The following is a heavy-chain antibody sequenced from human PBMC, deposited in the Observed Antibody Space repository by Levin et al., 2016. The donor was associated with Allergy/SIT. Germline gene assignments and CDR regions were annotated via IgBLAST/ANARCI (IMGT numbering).Heavy chain of an antibody. CDR3: AKFGGIAARRSNSAVDY. Sequence: WIRQPPGKGLEWVAVISYDGSNKYYADSVKGRFTISRDNSKNTLYLQMNSLRAEDTAVYYCAKFGGIAARRSNSAVDYWGQGTLVTVSS. J-gene: IGHJ4*02. V-gene: IGHV3-30*18. D-gene: IGHD6-6*01. CDR2: ISYDGSNK.